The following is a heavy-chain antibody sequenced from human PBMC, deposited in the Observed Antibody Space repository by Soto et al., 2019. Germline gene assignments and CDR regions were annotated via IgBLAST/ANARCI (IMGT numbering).Heavy chain of an antibody. V-gene: IGHV3-30-3*01. D-gene: IGHD5-18*01. Sequence: QVQLVESGGGVVQPGRSLRLSCAASGFTFSSYAMHWVRQAPGKGLEWVAVISYDGSNKYYADSVKGRFTISRDNSKNTLYQSLNGLRAEDTAVYYCARDPLWGTAMVLWYFDLWGRGTLVTVSS. CDR2: ISYDGSNK. CDR3: ARDPLWGTAMVLWYFDL. J-gene: IGHJ2*01. CDR1: GFTFSSYA.